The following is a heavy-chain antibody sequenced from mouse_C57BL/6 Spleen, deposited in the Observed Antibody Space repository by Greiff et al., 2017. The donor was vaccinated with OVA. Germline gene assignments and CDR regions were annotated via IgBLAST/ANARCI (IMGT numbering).Heavy chain of an antibody. CDR2: ISNGGGST. Sequence: EVKLMESGGGLVQPGGSLKLSCAASGFTFSDYYMYWVRQTPEKRLEWVAYISNGGGSTYYPDTVKGRFTISRDNAKNTLYLRMSRLKSEDTAMYYCARVYEYDAWFAYWGQGTLVTVSA. CDR3: ARVYEYDAWFAY. J-gene: IGHJ3*01. CDR1: GFTFSDYY. V-gene: IGHV5-12*01. D-gene: IGHD2-4*01.